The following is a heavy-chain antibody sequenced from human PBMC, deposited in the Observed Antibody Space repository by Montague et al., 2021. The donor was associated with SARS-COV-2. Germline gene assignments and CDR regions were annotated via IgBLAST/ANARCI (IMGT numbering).Heavy chain of an antibody. J-gene: IGHJ4*02. CDR2: IGPGVSST. CDR1: GFTFSTYP. Sequence: SLRLSCAASGFTFSTYPMHWVRQAPGRGLEWVPSIGPGVSSTFYADSVKGRFTVSRDNSKNTLYLQMNSLRAEDTAVYYCASSYIPNKYYEVYWGQGTLVTVSS. D-gene: IGHD2/OR15-2a*01. CDR3: ASSYIPNKYYEVY. V-gene: IGHV3-23*01.